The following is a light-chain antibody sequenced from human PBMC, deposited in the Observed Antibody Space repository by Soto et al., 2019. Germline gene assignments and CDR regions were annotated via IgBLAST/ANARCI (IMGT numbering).Light chain of an antibody. CDR2: GAS. CDR1: QNVNSH. Sequence: EIVMTQSPATLSVSPGERATLSCRASQNVNSHLAWYQQKPGQAPRLLIYGASTRATGIPARFSGSGSGTEFTLTISSLQSEDFAVYSCQQYNDWPPRYTFGQGTKLEIK. CDR3: QQYNDWPPRYT. J-gene: IGKJ2*01. V-gene: IGKV3-15*01.